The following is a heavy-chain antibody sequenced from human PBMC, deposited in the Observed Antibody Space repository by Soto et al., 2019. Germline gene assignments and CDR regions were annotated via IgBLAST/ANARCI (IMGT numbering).Heavy chain of an antibody. V-gene: IGHV4-59*01. Sequence: SETLSLTCTVSGGSISSYYWSCIRRPPGKGLEWIGYICNSGSTHSNPSLQSRVTISVDTSKNQFSLKLSSVTAADTGIYYCARARITMVREVIKYNMDVWGQGTKVTVSS. CDR3: ARARITMVREVIKYNMDV. J-gene: IGHJ6*02. CDR1: GGSISSYY. CDR2: ICNSGST. D-gene: IGHD3-10*01.